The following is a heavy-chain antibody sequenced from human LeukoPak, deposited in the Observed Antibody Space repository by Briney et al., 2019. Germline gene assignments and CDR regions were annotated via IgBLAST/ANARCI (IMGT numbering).Heavy chain of an antibody. J-gene: IGHJ4*02. CDR3: AAELYSGTYGRCCSFAF. CDR1: GGSISSSSYY. CDR2: IYYSGST. D-gene: IGHD1-26*01. V-gene: IGHV4-39*01. Sequence: SETLSLTCTVSGGSISSSSYYWGWTRQPPGKGLEWIGSIYYSGSTYYNPSLKSRVTISVDTSKNQFSLKLSSVTAADTAVYYCAAELYSGTYGRCCSFAFWGQGTPVTVSS.